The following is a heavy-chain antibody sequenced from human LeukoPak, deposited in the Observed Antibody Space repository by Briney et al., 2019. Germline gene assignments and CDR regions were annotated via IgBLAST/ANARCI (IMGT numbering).Heavy chain of an antibody. Sequence: PGGSLRLSCAASGFTFSSYAMHWVRQAPGKGLEWVAVISYDGSNKYYADSVKGRFTISRDNSKNTLYLQMNSLRAEDTAVYYCARGGKGYYYYYMDVWGKGTTVTVSS. J-gene: IGHJ6*03. V-gene: IGHV3-30*04. D-gene: IGHD4-23*01. CDR2: ISYDGSNK. CDR1: GFTFSSYA. CDR3: ARGGKGYYYYYMDV.